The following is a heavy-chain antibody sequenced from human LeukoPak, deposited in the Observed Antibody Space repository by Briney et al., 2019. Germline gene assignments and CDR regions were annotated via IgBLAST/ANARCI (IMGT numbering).Heavy chain of an antibody. V-gene: IGHV1-2*06. CDR3: ARGGVYDYAWGSYRIDY. Sequence: ASVKVSCKASGYTFTGYYMHWVRQAPGQGLEWMGRINPNSGGTNYAQKFQGRVTMTKDTSISTAYMELSRLRSDDTAVYYCARGGVYDYAWGSYRIDYWGQGTLVTVSS. CDR2: INPNSGGT. CDR1: GYTFTGYY. J-gene: IGHJ4*02. D-gene: IGHD3-16*02.